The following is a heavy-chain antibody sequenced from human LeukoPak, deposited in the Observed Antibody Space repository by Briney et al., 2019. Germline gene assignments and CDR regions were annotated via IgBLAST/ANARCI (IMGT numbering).Heavy chain of an antibody. CDR1: GGSISSSSYY. J-gene: IGHJ6*03. Sequence: SSETLSLTCTVSGGSISSSSYYWGWIRQPPGKGLEWIGSIYYSGSTYYNPSLKSRVTISVDTSKNQFSLKLSSVTAADTAVYYCARHPRIAVAGIGDMDVWGKGTTVTVSS. V-gene: IGHV4-39*01. D-gene: IGHD6-19*01. CDR2: IYYSGST. CDR3: ARHPRIAVAGIGDMDV.